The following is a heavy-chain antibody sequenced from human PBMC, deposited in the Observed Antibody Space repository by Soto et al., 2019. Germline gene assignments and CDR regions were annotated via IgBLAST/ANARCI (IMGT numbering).Heavy chain of an antibody. Sequence: GGSLILSCAASGFTFSSYAMNWVRQAPGKGLEWVSGISGSGGSTYYADSVKGRFTISRDNSKNTLYLQMNSLRAEDTAVYYYAKPVGSSSFDYWGQGTLVTVSS. CDR2: ISGSGGST. CDR3: AKPVGSSSFDY. J-gene: IGHJ4*02. V-gene: IGHV3-23*01. D-gene: IGHD6-13*01. CDR1: GFTFSSYA.